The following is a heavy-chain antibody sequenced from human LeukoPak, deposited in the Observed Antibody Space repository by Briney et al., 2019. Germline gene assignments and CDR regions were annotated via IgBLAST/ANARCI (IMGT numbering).Heavy chain of an antibody. CDR1: GGTFSSYA. CDR2: IIPIFGTA. V-gene: IGHV1-69*13. Sequence: ASVKVSCKASGGTFSSYAISWVRQAPGQGLEWMGGIIPIFGTANYAQKFQGRVTITADESTSTAYMELSSLRSEDTAVYYCARDMNPTPHYDFWSGYFGYWGQGTLVTVSS. J-gene: IGHJ4*02. CDR3: ARDMNPTPHYDFWSGYFGY. D-gene: IGHD3-3*01.